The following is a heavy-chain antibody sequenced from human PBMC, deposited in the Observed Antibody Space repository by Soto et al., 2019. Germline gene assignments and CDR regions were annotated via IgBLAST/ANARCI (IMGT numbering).Heavy chain of an antibody. V-gene: IGHV4-61*01. J-gene: IGHJ6*02. CDR1: GGSVSSGSYY. CDR3: ARDQGKGYYDFWSGYWYYYYGMDV. Sequence: PENLSLTCTVSGGSVSSGSYYWSWIRQPPGKGLEWIGYIYYSGSTNYNPSLKSRVTISVDTSKNQFSLKLSSVTAADTAMYYCARDQGKGYYDFWSGYWYYYYGMDVCGQGTTVT. D-gene: IGHD3-3*01. CDR2: IYYSGST.